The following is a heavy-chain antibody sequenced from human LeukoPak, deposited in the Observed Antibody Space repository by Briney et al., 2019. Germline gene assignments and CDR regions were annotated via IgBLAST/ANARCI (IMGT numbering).Heavy chain of an antibody. V-gene: IGHV4-30-4*01. D-gene: IGHD6-19*01. CDR2: IYYSGST. J-gene: IGHJ5*02. CDR1: GGSISSGDYY. Sequence: SETLSLTCTVSGGSISSGDYYWSWIRQPPGKGLEWIGYIYYSGSTYYNPSLKSRVTISVDTSKNQFSLKLSSVTAADTAVYYCARAHSSGWSYGNWFDPWGPGTLVTVSS. CDR3: ARAHSSGWSYGNWFDP.